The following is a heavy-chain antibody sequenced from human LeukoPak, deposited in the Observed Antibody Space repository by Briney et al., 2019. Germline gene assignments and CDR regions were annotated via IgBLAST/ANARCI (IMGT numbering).Heavy chain of an antibody. CDR3: ARDWYYYGSGSYLRWFDP. V-gene: IGHV4-38-2*02. CDR1: GYSISRGYY. CDR2: IYHSGST. J-gene: IGHJ5*02. D-gene: IGHD3-10*01. Sequence: WETLSLTCTVSGYSISRGYYWGWIRQPPGKGLELIGSIYHSGSTYYNPSLKSRVTISVDTSKNQFSLKLSSVTAADTAVYYCARDWYYYGSGSYLRWFDPWGQGTLVTVSS.